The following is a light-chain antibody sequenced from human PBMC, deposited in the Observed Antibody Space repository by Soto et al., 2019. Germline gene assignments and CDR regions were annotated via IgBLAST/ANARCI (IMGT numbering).Light chain of an antibody. CDR1: QGISSA. CDR2: DAS. CDR3: QQFNSYPHGIT. J-gene: IGKJ5*01. V-gene: IGKV1-13*02. Sequence: AIQLTQSPSSLSASVGDRVTITCRASQGISSALAWYQQKPGKAPKLLIYDASSLESGVPSRFSGSGSGTDFTLTISRPQPEDFATYYCQQFNSYPHGITFGQGTRLEIK.